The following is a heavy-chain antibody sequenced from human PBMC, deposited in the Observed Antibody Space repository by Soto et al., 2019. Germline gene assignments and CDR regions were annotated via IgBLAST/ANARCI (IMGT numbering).Heavy chain of an antibody. CDR2: ISSSSSTI. CDR1: GFTFSSYS. V-gene: IGHV3-48*02. J-gene: IGHJ6*02. D-gene: IGHD2-8*01. CDR3: ARDSGMGYCTNGVCFAYYYYYGMDV. Sequence: GSLRLSCAASGFTFSSYSMNWVRQAPGKGLEWVSYISSSSSTIYYADSVKGRFTISRDNAKNSLYLQMNSLRDEDTAVYYCARDSGMGYCTNGVCFAYYYYYGMDVWGQGTTVTVSS.